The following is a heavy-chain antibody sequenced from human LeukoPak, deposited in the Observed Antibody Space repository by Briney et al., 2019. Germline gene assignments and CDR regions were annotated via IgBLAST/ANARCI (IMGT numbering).Heavy chain of an antibody. Sequence: GESLKISCKGSGYSINNYWIGWVRQMPGKGLEWMGIIYPADSDIRYSPSFQGQVAISADKSISTVYLQWSSLKASDTAMYYCARQEYCSGGSCYTWFDPWGQGTLVTVSS. V-gene: IGHV5-51*01. CDR3: ARQEYCSGGSCYTWFDP. CDR2: IYPADSDI. J-gene: IGHJ5*02. CDR1: GYSINNYW. D-gene: IGHD2-15*01.